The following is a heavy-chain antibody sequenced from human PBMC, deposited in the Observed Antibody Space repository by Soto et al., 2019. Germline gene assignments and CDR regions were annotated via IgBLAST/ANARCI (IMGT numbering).Heavy chain of an antibody. CDR2: IWYDGSNI. V-gene: IGHV3-33*01. Sequence: PGGSLRLFCAASGFTFSTYGMHWVRQAPGKGLEWVAVIWYDGSNIYYADYVKGRFTISRDNSKNTLYLQMNSLRAEDTAVYYCLRDFGSGSYQLPGGYNNYGTDVWGQGTTVTVSS. CDR1: GFTFSTYG. CDR3: LRDFGSGSYQLPGGYNNYGTDV. D-gene: IGHD3-10*01. J-gene: IGHJ6*02.